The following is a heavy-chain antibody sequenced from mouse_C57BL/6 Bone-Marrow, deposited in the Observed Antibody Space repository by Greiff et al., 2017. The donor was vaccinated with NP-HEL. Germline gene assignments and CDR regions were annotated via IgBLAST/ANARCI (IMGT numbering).Heavy chain of an antibody. D-gene: IGHD2-1*01. Sequence: EVKLKQPGPELVKPGASVKIPCKASGYTFTDYNMDWVKQSHGQSLEWIGDINPNNGGTIYNQKFKGKATLTVDKSSSTAYMELRSLTSEDTAVYYCARGGAGNYGLYYFDCWGQGTTLTVSS. CDR2: INPNNGGT. J-gene: IGHJ2*01. CDR3: ARGGAGNYGLYYFDC. V-gene: IGHV1-18*01. CDR1: GYTFTDYN.